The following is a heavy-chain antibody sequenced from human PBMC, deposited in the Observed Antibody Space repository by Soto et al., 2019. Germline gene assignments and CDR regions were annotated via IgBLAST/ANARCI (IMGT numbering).Heavy chain of an antibody. D-gene: IGHD4-4*01. J-gene: IGHJ5*02. CDR3: ARPHSNYPRHWFDP. V-gene: IGHV4-39*01. CDR2: IYYSGST. CDR1: GGSISSSSYY. Sequence: PSETLSLTCTVSGGSISSSSYYWGWIRQPPGKGLEWIGSIYYSGSTYYNPSLKSRVTISVDTSKNQFSLKLSSVTAADTAVYYCARPHSNYPRHWFDPWGQGTLVTVSS.